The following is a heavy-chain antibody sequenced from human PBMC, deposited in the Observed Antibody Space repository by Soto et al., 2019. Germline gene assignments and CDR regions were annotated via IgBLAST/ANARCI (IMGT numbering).Heavy chain of an antibody. Sequence: GGSLRLSXAASGFTFGNYAMNWVRQAPGKGLEWISSISDTGTSTYYANSVKGRFSMSRDNSKNTLFLQMNRLRADDTAIYVCAKSLVTPSDAFDLWGRGTLVTVSS. D-gene: IGHD2-21*01. V-gene: IGHV3-23*01. CDR1: GFTFGNYA. CDR3: AKSLVTPSDAFDL. CDR2: ISDTGTST. J-gene: IGHJ3*01.